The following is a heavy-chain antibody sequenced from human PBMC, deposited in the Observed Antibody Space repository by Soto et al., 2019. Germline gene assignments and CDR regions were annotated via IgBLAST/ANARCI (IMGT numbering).Heavy chain of an antibody. CDR3: AKSRDGYYEYYFDY. V-gene: IGHV3-23*01. Sequence: PGGSLRLSCAASGFTFSSYAMSWVRQAPGKGLEWVSAISGSGGSTYYAESVKGRFTISRDNSKNTLYLQMNSLRAEDTAVYYCAKSRDGYYEYYFDYWGQGTLVTVS. CDR2: ISGSGGST. J-gene: IGHJ4*02. CDR1: GFTFSSYA. D-gene: IGHD3-22*01.